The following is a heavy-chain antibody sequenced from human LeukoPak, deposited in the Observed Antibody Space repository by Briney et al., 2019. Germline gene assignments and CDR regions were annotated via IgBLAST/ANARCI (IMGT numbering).Heavy chain of an antibody. V-gene: IGHV1-18*01. CDR2: INAYNGNT. CDR3: ARRQGTTLNFDY. Sequence: ASVKVSCKAFGYTFSSYGFSWVRQAPGQGLEWMGWINAYNGNTNYARNLQGRVTMTTDTSTSTAYMELRSLRSDDTAVYYCARRQGTTLNFDYWGQGTLVTVSS. J-gene: IGHJ4*02. CDR1: GYTFSSYG. D-gene: IGHD1-1*01.